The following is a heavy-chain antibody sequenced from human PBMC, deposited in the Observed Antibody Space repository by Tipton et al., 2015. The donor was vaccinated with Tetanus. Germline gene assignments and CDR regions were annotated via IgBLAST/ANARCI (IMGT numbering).Heavy chain of an antibody. V-gene: IGHV4-39*01. D-gene: IGHD3-22*01. J-gene: IGHJ4*02. CDR3: AKLFRVRARGITMVVVVPPGYFDY. CDR2: IYFSGST. Sequence: GASISNSSSYWGWIRQSPGKGLEWIGNIYFSGSTYYNPSPKSRVTISVDTSKNQFSLRLNSVTAADTAVYYCAKLFRVRARGITMVVVVPPGYFDYWGQGTLVTVSS. CDR1: GASISNSSSY.